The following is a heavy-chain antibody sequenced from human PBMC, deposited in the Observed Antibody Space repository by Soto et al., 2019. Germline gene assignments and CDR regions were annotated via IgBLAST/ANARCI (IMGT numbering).Heavy chain of an antibody. J-gene: IGHJ4*02. CDR2: IYPSDSDT. D-gene: IGHD3-3*01. CDR3: ARGGVSTRTFDY. V-gene: IGHV5-51*01. CDR1: GYNFAGYW. Sequence: GASLKISCKGSGYNFAGYWIAWVRQMPGKGLELMGIIYPSDSDTRYRPSFQGQVTISADKSISSAYLQWSSLRASDTAMYYCARGGVSTRTFDYWGQGTPVTVSS.